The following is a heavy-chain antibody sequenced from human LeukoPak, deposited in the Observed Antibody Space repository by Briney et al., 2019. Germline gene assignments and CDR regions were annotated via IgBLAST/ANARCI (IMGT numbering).Heavy chain of an antibody. CDR1: GVSISGGDYY. J-gene: IGHJ4*02. CDR2: IYESGST. CDR3: ARAPTDYGGSFDY. V-gene: IGHV4-30-4*01. Sequence: SQTLSLTCNVSGVSISGGDYYWSCIRQPPGKTLECIAYIYESGSTYYNPSLKSRVTISVDPSKNQFSLQLSSVTAADMAVYYCARAPTDYGGSFDYWSQGTLVTVSS. D-gene: IGHD4-23*01.